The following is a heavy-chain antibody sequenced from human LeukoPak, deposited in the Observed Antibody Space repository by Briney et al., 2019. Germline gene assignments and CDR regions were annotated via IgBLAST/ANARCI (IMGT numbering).Heavy chain of an antibody. CDR3: ATGPPNYYNSTGAFDI. J-gene: IGHJ3*02. V-gene: IGHV3-23*01. Sequence: GGSLRLSCAASGFTFSSYAMSWVRQAPGKGLEWVSAISGSGGRTYYADSVKGRFTVSRDNSKNTLYLQMNSLRAEDTAVYYCATGPPNYYNSTGAFDIWGQGTVVTVSS. D-gene: IGHD3-22*01. CDR2: ISGSGGRT. CDR1: GFTFSSYA.